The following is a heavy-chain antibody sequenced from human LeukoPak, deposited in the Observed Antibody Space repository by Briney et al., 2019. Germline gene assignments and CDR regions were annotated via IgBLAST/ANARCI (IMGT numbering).Heavy chain of an antibody. D-gene: IGHD3-10*01. CDR3: ARASGYYGSDWFDP. J-gene: IGHJ5*02. V-gene: IGHV1-8*03. CDR2: MNPNSGNT. Sequence: ASVKVSCKASGYTFTSYDINWVRQAPGQGLEWMGWMNPNSGNTGYAQKFQGRVTITRNTSISTAYIELSSLRSEDTAVYYCARASGYYGSDWFDPWGQGTLVTVSS. CDR1: GYTFTSYD.